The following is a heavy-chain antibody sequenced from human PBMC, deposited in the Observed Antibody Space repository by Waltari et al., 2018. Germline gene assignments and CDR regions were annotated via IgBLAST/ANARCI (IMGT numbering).Heavy chain of an antibody. CDR1: GFTFSGSA. CDR3: TRDRDY. J-gene: IGHJ4*02. V-gene: IGHV3-73*01. Sequence: EVQLVESGGGLVQPGGSLKLSCAASGFTFSGSAMHWVRQASGKGVEWVGRIRSKANSYATAYAASVKGRFTISRDDSKNTAYLQMNSLKTEDTAVYYCTRDRDYWGQGTLVTVSS. CDR2: IRSKANSYAT.